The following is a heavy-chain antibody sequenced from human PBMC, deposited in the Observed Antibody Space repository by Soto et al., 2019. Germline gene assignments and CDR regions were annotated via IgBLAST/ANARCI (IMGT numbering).Heavy chain of an antibody. CDR3: AKAGRRGHGYSYGGGFRYYYYYMDV. J-gene: IGHJ6*03. V-gene: IGHV3-23*01. D-gene: IGHD5-18*01. CDR1: GFTFSSYA. CDR2: ISGSGGST. Sequence: GGSLRLSCAASGFTFSSYAMSWVRQAPGKGLEWVSAISGSGGSTYYADSVKGRFTISRDNSKNTLYLQMNSLRAEDTAVYYCAKAGRRGHGYSYGGGFRYYYYYMDVWGKGTTVTVSS.